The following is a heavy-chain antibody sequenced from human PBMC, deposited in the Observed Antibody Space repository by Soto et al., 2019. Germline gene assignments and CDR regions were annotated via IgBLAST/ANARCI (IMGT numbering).Heavy chain of an antibody. CDR1: GGTFSSYA. CDR3: ARELPTRRGDKGWFDP. V-gene: IGHV1-69*01. J-gene: IGHJ5*02. Sequence: QVQLVQSGAEVKKPGSSVKVSCKASGGTFSSYAISWVRQAPGQGLEWMGGIIPIFGTANYAQKFQGRVTITADESTSTAYMERSSLRSEDTAVYYCARELPTRRGDKGWFDPWGQGTLVTVSS. CDR2: IIPIFGTA. D-gene: IGHD4-17*01.